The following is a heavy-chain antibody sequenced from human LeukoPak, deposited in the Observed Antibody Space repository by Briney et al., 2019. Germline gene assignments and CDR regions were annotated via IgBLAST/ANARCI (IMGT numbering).Heavy chain of an antibody. Sequence: ASVKVSCKASVYTFTSYDINWGRQATGLGREWMGWMNPNRGNTGYAQKFQGRVTMTRNTSISTAYMELSSLRSEDTAVYYCARGRVAGVDYWGQGTLVTVSS. D-gene: IGHD6-19*01. CDR3: ARGRVAGVDY. J-gene: IGHJ4*02. V-gene: IGHV1-8*01. CDR1: VYTFTSYD. CDR2: MNPNRGNT.